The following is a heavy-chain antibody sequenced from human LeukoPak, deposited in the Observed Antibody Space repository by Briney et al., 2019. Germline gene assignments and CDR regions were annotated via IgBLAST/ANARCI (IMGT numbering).Heavy chain of an antibody. CDR3: ANSVLAAPPNYYYYYYMDV. V-gene: IGHV3-30*02. CDR2: IRYDGSNK. CDR1: GFTFSSYG. D-gene: IGHD2-15*01. Sequence: PGGSLRLSCAASGFTFSSYGMHWVRQAPGKGLEWVAFIRYDGSNKYYADSVKGRFTISRDNSKNTLYLQMNSLRAEDTAVYYCANSVLAAPPNYYYYYYMDVWGKGTTVTVSS. J-gene: IGHJ6*03.